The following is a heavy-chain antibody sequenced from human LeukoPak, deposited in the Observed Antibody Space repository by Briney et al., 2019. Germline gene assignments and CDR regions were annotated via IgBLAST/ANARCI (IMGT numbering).Heavy chain of an antibody. Sequence: PGGSLRLSCAASGFTFTDYAVTWVRQAPGKGLEWVANIKQDGSEKYYVDSVKGRFTISRDNAKNSLYLQMNSLRAEDTAVYYCASCSSSWYLFHAFDIWGQGIMVTVSS. CDR2: IKQDGSEK. J-gene: IGHJ3*02. D-gene: IGHD6-13*01. CDR1: GFTFTDYA. V-gene: IGHV3-7*01. CDR3: ASCSSSWYLFHAFDI.